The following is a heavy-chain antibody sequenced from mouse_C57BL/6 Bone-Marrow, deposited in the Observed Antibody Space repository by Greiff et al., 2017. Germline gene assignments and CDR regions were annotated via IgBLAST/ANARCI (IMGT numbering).Heavy chain of an antibody. CDR2: LSYSGST. D-gene: IGHD1-1*01. Sequence: EVKLMESGPGMVKPSQSLSLTCTVTGYSITSGYDWHWIRHFPGNQLEWMGYLSYSGSTNYNPSLKSRISITHDTSKNHFFLKLNAVTTEDTATCYGARDYGSSRPWYVEGWGTGTTVTVSS. V-gene: IGHV3-1*01. CDR3: ARDYGSSRPWYVEG. CDR1: GYSITSGYD. J-gene: IGHJ1*03.